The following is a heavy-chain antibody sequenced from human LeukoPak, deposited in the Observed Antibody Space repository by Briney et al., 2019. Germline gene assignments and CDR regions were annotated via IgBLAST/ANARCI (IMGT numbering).Heavy chain of an antibody. CDR3: ARGRLRKPGGFDY. D-gene: IGHD5-12*01. J-gene: IGHJ4*02. CDR2: IYYSGST. CDR1: GGSISSGGYY. Sequence: SQTLSLTCTVSGGSISSGGYYWSWIRQHPGKGLEWIGYIYYSGSTNYNPSLKSRVTISVDTSKNQFSLKLSSVTAADTAVYYCARGRLRKPGGFDYWGQGTLVTVSS. V-gene: IGHV4-31*03.